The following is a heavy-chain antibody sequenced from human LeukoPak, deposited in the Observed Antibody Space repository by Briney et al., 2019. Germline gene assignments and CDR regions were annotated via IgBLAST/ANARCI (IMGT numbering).Heavy chain of an antibody. J-gene: IGHJ4*02. V-gene: IGHV3-23*01. Sequence: TGGSLRLSCAASGFTFSSYAMDWVRQAPGKGLEWVSSISGSGSNTNYADSVKGRFTISRDNSKNTLYLQMNSLRAEDTALYYCAKNSNHYGSGSYSDYWGQGTLVTVSS. CDR3: AKNSNHYGSGSYSDY. CDR2: ISGSGSNT. D-gene: IGHD3-10*01. CDR1: GFTFSSYA.